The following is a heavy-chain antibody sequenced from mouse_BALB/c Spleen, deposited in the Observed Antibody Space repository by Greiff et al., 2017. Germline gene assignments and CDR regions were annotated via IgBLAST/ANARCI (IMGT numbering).Heavy chain of an antibody. Sequence: EVKVVESGGGLVQPGGSRKLSCAASGFTFSDYGMAWVRQAPGKGPEWVAFISNLAYSIYYADTVTGRFTISRENAKNTLYLEMSSLRSEDTAMYYCARYSTGYAMDYWGQGTSVTVSS. V-gene: IGHV5-15*02. CDR3: ARYSTGYAMDY. CDR1: GFTFSDYG. J-gene: IGHJ4*01. D-gene: IGHD1-1*01. CDR2: ISNLAYSI.